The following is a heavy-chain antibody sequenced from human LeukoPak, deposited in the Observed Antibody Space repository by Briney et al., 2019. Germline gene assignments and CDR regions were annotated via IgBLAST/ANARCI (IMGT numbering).Heavy chain of an antibody. V-gene: IGHV4-59*01. D-gene: IGHD3-10*01. CDR2: IYYSGST. Sequence: PSETLSLTCTVSGGSISSYYWSWIRQPPGRGLEWIGYIYYSGSTNYNPSLKSRVTISVDTSKNQFSLKLSSVTAADTAVYYCARLHYGEWFGELFPDYFDYWGQGTLVTVSS. CDR3: ARLHYGEWFGELFPDYFDY. CDR1: GGSISSYY. J-gene: IGHJ4*02.